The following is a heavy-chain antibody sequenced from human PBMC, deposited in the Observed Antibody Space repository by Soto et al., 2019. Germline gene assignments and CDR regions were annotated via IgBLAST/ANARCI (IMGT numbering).Heavy chain of an antibody. V-gene: IGHV3-9*01. J-gene: IGHJ4*02. CDR1: GFIFDDYA. D-gene: IGHD6-13*01. Sequence: GGSLRLSCAASGFIFDDYAMHWVRQAPGKGLEWVSGISWNSGSIGYADSVKGRFTLSRDNAKSSLYLQMNSLRPEDTALYYCAKDVQFDIAADFDYWGQGTLVTVSS. CDR2: ISWNSGSI. CDR3: AKDVQFDIAADFDY.